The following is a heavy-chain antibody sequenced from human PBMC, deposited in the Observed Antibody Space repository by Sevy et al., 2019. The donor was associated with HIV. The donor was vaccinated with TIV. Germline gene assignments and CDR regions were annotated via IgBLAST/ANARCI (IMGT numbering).Heavy chain of an antibody. J-gene: IGHJ4*02. V-gene: IGHV4-59*08. CDR3: AGLRDGYNN. CDR1: GGSLNFYY. Sequence: SETLSLTCTVSGGSLNFYYWSWIRQPPGKGLEWIGHIWHTGKPNYNPSLKSRVTISLDTSKSQFSLTLTSVTAADTAVYFCAGLRDGYNNWGQGTLVTVSS. D-gene: IGHD5-12*01. CDR2: IWHTGKP.